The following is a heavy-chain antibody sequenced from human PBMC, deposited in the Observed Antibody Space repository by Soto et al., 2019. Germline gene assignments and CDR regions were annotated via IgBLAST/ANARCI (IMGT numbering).Heavy chain of an antibody. J-gene: IGHJ4*02. Sequence: ASVKVSCKASGYTFTSYYMHWVRQAPGQGLEWMGIINPSGGSTSYAQKFQGRVTMTRDTSTSTVYMELSSLRSEDTAVYYCAREWLADCSSTSCSQQVLDYWGQGSLVTVSS. CDR2: INPSGGST. V-gene: IGHV1-46*03. CDR3: AREWLADCSSTSCSQQVLDY. D-gene: IGHD2-2*01. CDR1: GYTFTSYY.